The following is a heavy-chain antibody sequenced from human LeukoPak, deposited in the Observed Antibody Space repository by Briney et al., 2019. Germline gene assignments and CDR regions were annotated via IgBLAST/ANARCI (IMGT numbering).Heavy chain of an antibody. CDR1: GFTFKNYG. Sequence: PGGSLRLSCAASGFTFKNYGMHWVRQAPGKGLEWVALIQPNGNDKYYGDSVKGRFTVSRDNSKNTLYLQMNSLRAEDTAVYYCARDRCSSTSCFYDFWGQGTLVTVSS. D-gene: IGHD2-2*01. J-gene: IGHJ4*02. CDR3: ARDRCSSTSCFYDF. V-gene: IGHV3-30*02. CDR2: IQPNGNDK.